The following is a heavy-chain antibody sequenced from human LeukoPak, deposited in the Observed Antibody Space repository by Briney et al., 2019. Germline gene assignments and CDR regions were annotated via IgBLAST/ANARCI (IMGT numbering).Heavy chain of an antibody. J-gene: IGHJ3*02. CDR3: ARSYVAGGIVGEDAFDI. CDR1: GYSFTSYW. Sequence: HGESLKISCKGFGYSFTSYWIGWVRQMPGKGLEWMGIIYPGDSDTRYSPSFQGQVTISADKSISTAYLQWSSLKASDTAMYYCARSYVAGGIVGEDAFDIWGQGTMVTVSS. D-gene: IGHD1-26*01. V-gene: IGHV5-51*01. CDR2: IYPGDSDT.